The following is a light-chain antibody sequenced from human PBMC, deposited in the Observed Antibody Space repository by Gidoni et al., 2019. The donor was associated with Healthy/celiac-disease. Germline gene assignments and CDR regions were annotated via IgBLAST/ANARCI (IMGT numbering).Light chain of an antibody. Sequence: DIQMTQSPSTLSASVGDRVTITCRASQSISSWLAWYQQKPGQAPKLLIYDASSLESGVPSRFSGSGSGTEFTLTLSSLQPDDFATYYCQQYNSSPYTFGQGTKLEIK. CDR2: DAS. J-gene: IGKJ2*01. CDR3: QQYNSSPYT. CDR1: QSISSW. V-gene: IGKV1-5*01.